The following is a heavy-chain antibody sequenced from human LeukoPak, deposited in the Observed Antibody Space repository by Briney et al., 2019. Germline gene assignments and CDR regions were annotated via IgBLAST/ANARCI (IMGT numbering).Heavy chain of an antibody. J-gene: IGHJ4*02. V-gene: IGHV3-7*01. Sequence: PGGSLRLSCVASGFTFSNNWMSWVRQLPGKRLEWVANIKGDGSEDYYVGSVKGRFTISRDNAKNSLYLQMNSLRDEDTAVYYCARDGEGYADWGQGALVTVAS. CDR1: GFTFSNNW. CDR3: ARDGEGYAD. D-gene: IGHD5-12*01. CDR2: IKGDGSED.